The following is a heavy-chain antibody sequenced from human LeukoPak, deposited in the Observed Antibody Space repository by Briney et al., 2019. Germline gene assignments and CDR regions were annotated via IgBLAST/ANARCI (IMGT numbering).Heavy chain of an antibody. CDR1: GFTFSTYS. V-gene: IGHV3-21*01. Sequence: GGSLRLSCAGSGFTFSTYSMNWVRQAPGKGLEWVSSISSSSSYIFYADSVKGRFTISRDNSKNSLYLQMNSLRAEDTAVYYCARVGYYGSGPFDYWGQGTLVTVSS. D-gene: IGHD3-10*01. CDR3: ARVGYYGSGPFDY. J-gene: IGHJ4*02. CDR2: ISSSSSYI.